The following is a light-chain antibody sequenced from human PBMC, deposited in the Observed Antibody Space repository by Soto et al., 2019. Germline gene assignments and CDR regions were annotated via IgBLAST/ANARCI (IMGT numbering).Light chain of an antibody. CDR2: KAS. J-gene: IGKJ1*01. Sequence: DIPMTQSPSTLSASVGDRVTITCRASQSVSTWLAWYQQKPGKAPKLLIYKASSLESGVPSRFSGSGSGTEFTLTISSLQPDDFATYYCQQYNSWTFGQGTKV. V-gene: IGKV1-5*03. CDR3: QQYNSWT. CDR1: QSVSTW.